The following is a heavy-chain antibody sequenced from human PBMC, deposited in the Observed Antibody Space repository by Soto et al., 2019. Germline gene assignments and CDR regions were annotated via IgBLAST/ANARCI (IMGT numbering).Heavy chain of an antibody. CDR1: GFTFNDHY. Sequence: HLVASGGGLVQPGGSLRLSCAASGFTFNDHYMDWVRQAPGKGLEWVARSKNRGQGFIIEYAASLKGRFTISRDDSANSLYLQMNSLETDDTAVYYCTVWIEGACYWGRGILVTVSS. J-gene: IGHJ4*02. D-gene: IGHD3-16*01. CDR2: SKNRGQGFII. CDR3: TVWIEGACY. V-gene: IGHV3-72*01.